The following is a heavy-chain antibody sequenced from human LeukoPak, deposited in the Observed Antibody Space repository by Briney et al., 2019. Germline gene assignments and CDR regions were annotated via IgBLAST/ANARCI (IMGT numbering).Heavy chain of an antibody. CDR1: GFTLSSYE. Sequence: GGSLSLSCAASGFTLSSYEMNWVRQAPGKGLEWVSYISSSGSTIYYADSVKGRFTISRDNAKNSLYLQMNSLRAEDTAVYYCAREGYSYGNNYFDYWGQGTLVTVSS. V-gene: IGHV3-48*03. CDR2: ISSSGSTI. D-gene: IGHD5-18*01. CDR3: AREGYSYGNNYFDY. J-gene: IGHJ4*02.